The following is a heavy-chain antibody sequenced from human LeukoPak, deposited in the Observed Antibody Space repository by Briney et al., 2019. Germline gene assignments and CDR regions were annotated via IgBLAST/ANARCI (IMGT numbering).Heavy chain of an antibody. D-gene: IGHD3-22*01. Sequence: SVKVSCKASGYTFTSYGISWVRQAPGQGLEWMGGIIPIFGTANYAQKFQGRVTITADESTSTAYMELSSLRSEDTAVYYCARYYYDSSGYHYFDYWGQGTLVTVSS. CDR2: IIPIFGTA. CDR3: ARYYYDSSGYHYFDY. CDR1: GYTFTSYG. J-gene: IGHJ4*02. V-gene: IGHV1-69*13.